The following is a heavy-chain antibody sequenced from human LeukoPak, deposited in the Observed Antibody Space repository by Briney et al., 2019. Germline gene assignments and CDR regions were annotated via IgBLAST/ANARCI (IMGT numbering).Heavy chain of an antibody. Sequence: ASVKVSCKASGGTFSSYAISWLRQAPGQGLEWMGGIIPIFGTANYAQKFQGRVTITADESTSTAYMELSSLRSEDTAVYYCARHFQNDYLDYGGQGTLVTVSS. J-gene: IGHJ4*02. V-gene: IGHV1-69*13. D-gene: IGHD4/OR15-4a*01. CDR1: GGTFSSYA. CDR2: IIPIFGTA. CDR3: ARHFQNDYLDY.